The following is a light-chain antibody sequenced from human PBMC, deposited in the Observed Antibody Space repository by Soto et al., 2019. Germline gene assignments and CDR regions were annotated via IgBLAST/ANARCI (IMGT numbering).Light chain of an antibody. Sequence: QSALTQPASVSGSPGQSITISGTGTSSDVGGYNYVSWYQQHPGKAPKLMIYDVSNRPSGVSNRFSGSKSGNTASLTISGLQAEDEADSYCRSYTSSSPLVVFGGGTKLSLL. J-gene: IGLJ2*01. V-gene: IGLV2-14*01. CDR2: DVS. CDR1: SSDVGGYNY. CDR3: RSYTSSSPLVV.